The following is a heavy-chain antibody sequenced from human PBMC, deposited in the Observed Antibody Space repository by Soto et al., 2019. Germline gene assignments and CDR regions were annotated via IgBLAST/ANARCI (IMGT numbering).Heavy chain of an antibody. Sequence: EVQLVESGGGLVQPGGSLRLSCAASGFTFSDHYIDWVRQAPGKGLEWVGRSRDKANSYTTEYAASVKGRFTIPRDDSKNALYLQMNRLKAEDTAVYYCANVESSPQTRDFDYWGQGTLVTVSA. CDR3: ANVESSPQTRDFDY. CDR2: SRDKANSYTT. CDR1: GFTFSDHY. V-gene: IGHV3-72*01. D-gene: IGHD6-13*01. J-gene: IGHJ4*02.